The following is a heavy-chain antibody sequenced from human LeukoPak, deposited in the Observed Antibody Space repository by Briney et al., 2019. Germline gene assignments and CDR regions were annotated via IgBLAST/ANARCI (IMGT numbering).Heavy chain of an antibody. V-gene: IGHV3-48*01. CDR1: GFTFSSHS. J-gene: IGHJ4*02. CDR3: ARGTVAGKAPY. Sequence: GGSLRLSCAASGFTFSSHSMNWVRQAPGKGLEWVSYISSGSTIIHYADSVKGRFTISRDDAKNSLYLQMNSLRAEDTAVYYCARGTVAGKAPYWGQGTLVTVSS. CDR2: ISSGSTII. D-gene: IGHD6-19*01.